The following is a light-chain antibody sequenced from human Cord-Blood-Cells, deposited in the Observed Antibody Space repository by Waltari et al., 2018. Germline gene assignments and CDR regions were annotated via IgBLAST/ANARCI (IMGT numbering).Light chain of an antibody. J-gene: IGKJ1*01. CDR2: GAS. CDR3: QQYGSSPPWT. V-gene: IGKV3-20*01. CDR1: QSVSSSY. Sequence: EIVLTQSPGTLSLSPGERATLSCRASQSVSSSYLAWYQQKPGHAPRLLIYGASSRATGIPDRFSCSGSGTGFTLTISIRGPEGFAVYYCQQYGSSPPWTFGQGTKVEIK.